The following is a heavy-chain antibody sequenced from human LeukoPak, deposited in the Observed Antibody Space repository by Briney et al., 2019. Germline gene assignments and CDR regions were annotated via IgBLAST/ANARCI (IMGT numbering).Heavy chain of an antibody. CDR2: IYYSGTT. V-gene: IGHV4-31*03. J-gene: IGHJ5*02. Sequence: ASETLSLTCTVSGGSISSGGYYWSWIRQHPGKGLEWIGYIYYSGTTYYNPSLKSRVTISVDTSKNQFSLKLSSVAAADTAVYYCARDLGYCSSTSCYTHGRFDPWGQGTLVTVSS. CDR1: GGSISSGGYY. D-gene: IGHD2-2*02. CDR3: ARDLGYCSSTSCYTHGRFDP.